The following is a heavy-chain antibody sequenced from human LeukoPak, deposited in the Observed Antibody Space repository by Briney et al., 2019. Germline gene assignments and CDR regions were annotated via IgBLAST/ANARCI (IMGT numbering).Heavy chain of an antibody. CDR3: ARDQGSGTTFDY. Sequence: SVKVSCKASGGTFSSYTISWVRQAPGQGLEWMGRIIPILGIANYAQKFQGRVTVTADKSTSTAYMELSSLRSEDTAVYYCARDQGSGTTFDYWGQGTLVTVSS. CDR2: IIPILGIA. J-gene: IGHJ4*02. V-gene: IGHV1-69*04. CDR1: GGTFSSYT. D-gene: IGHD1-7*01.